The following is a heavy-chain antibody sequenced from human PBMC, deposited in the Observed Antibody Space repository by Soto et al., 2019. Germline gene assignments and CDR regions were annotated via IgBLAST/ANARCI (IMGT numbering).Heavy chain of an antibody. CDR3: VKGDRGDRLGEIWPPDEGFDV. Sequence: EVQLLESGGGVVQPGGSLRLSCEASGFTFDNFAMNWARQPPGKGLEWVSSISGSGRSTYYTDSVKGRFTISRDNAKHALSLQMNSLRGEDTATYFCVKGDRGDRLGEIWPPDEGFDVWGQGTLVAISS. CDR2: ISGSGRST. J-gene: IGHJ3*01. V-gene: IGHV3-23*01. CDR1: GFTFDNFA. D-gene: IGHD3-10*01.